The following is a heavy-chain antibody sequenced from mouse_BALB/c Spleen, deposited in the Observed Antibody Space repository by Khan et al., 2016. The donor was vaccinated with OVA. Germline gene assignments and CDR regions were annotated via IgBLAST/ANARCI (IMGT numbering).Heavy chain of an antibody. CDR1: GYSITSDYA. Sequence: EVQLQESGPGLVKPSQSLSLTCPVTGYSITSDYAWNWIRQFPGNKLEWMGYISYSGNTKYNPSLKSRISITRATSKNQFFLQLNSVTTEDTATDYCARIYGGDFDYWGQGITLTVSS. CDR2: ISYSGNT. J-gene: IGHJ2*01. D-gene: IGHD1-1*01. V-gene: IGHV3-2*02. CDR3: ARIYGGDFDY.